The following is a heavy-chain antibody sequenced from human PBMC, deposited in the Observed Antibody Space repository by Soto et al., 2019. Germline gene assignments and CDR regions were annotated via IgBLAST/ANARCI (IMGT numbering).Heavy chain of an antibody. Sequence: GGPLRLSCAASGFTVSSNYMSWVRQAPGKGLEWVSVIYSGGSTYYADSVKGRFTISRDNSKNTLYLQMNSLRAEDTAVYYCARGGSGGDYYYYGMDVWGQGTTVTVSS. D-gene: IGHD2-15*01. V-gene: IGHV3-53*01. CDR1: GFTVSSNY. J-gene: IGHJ6*02. CDR2: IYSGGST. CDR3: ARGGSGGDYYYYGMDV.